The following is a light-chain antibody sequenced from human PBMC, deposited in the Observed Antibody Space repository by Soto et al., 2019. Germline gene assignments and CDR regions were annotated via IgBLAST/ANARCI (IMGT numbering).Light chain of an antibody. CDR3: QQYGSSSWP. J-gene: IGKJ1*01. CDR2: GTS. V-gene: IGKV3-20*01. Sequence: EIVLTQSPGTLSLSPGERATLSCRASQSVSSSYLAWYQQKPGQAPRLLIYGTSSRATAIPDRFSGSGSGTDFPLTISRLEPEDFAVYYCQQYGSSSWPFGQGTKVELK. CDR1: QSVSSSY.